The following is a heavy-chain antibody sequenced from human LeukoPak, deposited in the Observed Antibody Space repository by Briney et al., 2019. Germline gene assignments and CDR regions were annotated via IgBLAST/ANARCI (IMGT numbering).Heavy chain of an antibody. CDR3: ARRGQGYQYMDV. CDR1: GVSISTSY. V-gene: IGHV4-59*08. CDR2: LYYSWSP. Sequence: SETLSLTCTVSGVSISTSYWSWIRQAPGKGLEYIGHLYYSWSPNYNPSLKSRVTISADTSRNEISLKVKSMTAADTAVYYCARRGQGYQYMDVWGKGTTVIVSS. J-gene: IGHJ6*03.